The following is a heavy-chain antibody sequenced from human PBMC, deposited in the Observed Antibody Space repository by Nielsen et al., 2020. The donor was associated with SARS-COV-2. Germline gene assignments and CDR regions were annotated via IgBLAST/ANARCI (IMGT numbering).Heavy chain of an antibody. V-gene: IGHV3-9*01. CDR2: ISWNSGSI. D-gene: IGHD2-2*01. Sequence: PGKGLEWVSGISWNSGSIGYADSVKGRFTISRDNAKNSLYLQMNSLRAEDTALYYCARGRYCSSTSCSRSGMDVWGQGTTVTVSS. CDR3: ARGRYCSSTSCSRSGMDV. J-gene: IGHJ6*02.